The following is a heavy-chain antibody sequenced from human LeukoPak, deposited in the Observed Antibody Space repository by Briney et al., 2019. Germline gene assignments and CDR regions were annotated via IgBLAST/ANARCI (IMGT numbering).Heavy chain of an antibody. CDR3: GRDHSSGWYYFDY. Sequence: TGGSLRLSCAASGFTFSSYEMNWVRQAPGKGLEWVSYISSSGSTIYYAESEKGRFTISRDNAKNSMYLQMKRLKAEETAVYYCGRDHSSGWYYFDYWGQGTLVTVSS. J-gene: IGHJ4*02. CDR2: ISSSGSTI. V-gene: IGHV3-48*03. D-gene: IGHD6-19*01. CDR1: GFTFSSYE.